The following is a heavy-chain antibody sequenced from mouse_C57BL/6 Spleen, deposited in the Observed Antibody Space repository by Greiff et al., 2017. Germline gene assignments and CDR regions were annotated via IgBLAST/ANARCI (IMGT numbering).Heavy chain of an antibody. Sequence: VQLQQSGAELVRPGASVKMSCKASGYTFTSYTMHWVKQRPGQGLEWIGYINPSSGYTKTKQKLKDKATLTADKATSTAYMQLRSRTSEDAAAYYCAIYDGYGFAYWGQGTLVTVSA. CDR2: INPSSGYT. CDR1: GYTFTSYT. CDR3: AIYDGYGFAY. V-gene: IGHV1-4*01. D-gene: IGHD2-3*01. J-gene: IGHJ3*01.